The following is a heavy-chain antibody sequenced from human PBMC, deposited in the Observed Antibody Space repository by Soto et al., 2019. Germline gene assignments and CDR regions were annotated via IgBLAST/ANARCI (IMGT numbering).Heavy chain of an antibody. CDR3: ARSIVVEGLVPDSEGHYGMDV. D-gene: IGHD1-26*01. CDR1: GYTFTSYA. CDR2: INAGNGNT. J-gene: IGHJ6*02. Sequence: VASVKVSCKASGYTFTSYAMDWVRQAPGQRLVWMGWINAGNGNTKYSQKFQGRVTITRDTSASTAYMELSRLRSEDTAVYYCARSIVVEGLVPDSEGHYGMDVWGQGTTVTVSS. V-gene: IGHV1-3*01.